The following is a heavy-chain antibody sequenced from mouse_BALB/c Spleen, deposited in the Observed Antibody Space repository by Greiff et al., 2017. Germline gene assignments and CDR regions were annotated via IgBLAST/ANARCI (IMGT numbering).Heavy chain of an antibody. Sequence: QVQLQQSGPELVKPGASVKISCKASGYAFSSSWMNWVKQRPGQGLEWIGRIYPGDGDTNYNGKFKGKATLTADKSSSTAYMQLSSLTSVDSAVYFCARLVTTVVRAMDYWGQGTSVTVSS. J-gene: IGHJ4*01. D-gene: IGHD1-1*01. CDR3: ARLVTTVVRAMDY. CDR1: GYAFSSSW. V-gene: IGHV1-82*01. CDR2: IYPGDGDT.